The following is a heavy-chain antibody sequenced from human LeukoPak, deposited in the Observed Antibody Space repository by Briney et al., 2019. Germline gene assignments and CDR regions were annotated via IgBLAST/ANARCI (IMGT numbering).Heavy chain of an antibody. CDR2: INHSGST. D-gene: IGHD6-13*01. CDR3: ARLLAAAGKGDYFDY. Sequence: ASETLSLTCAVYGGSFSGYYWSWIRQPPGKGLEWIGEINHSGSTNYNPSLKSRVTISVDTSKNQFSLKLSSVTAADTAVYYCARLLAAAGKGDYFDYWGQGTLVTVSS. CDR1: GGSFSGYY. V-gene: IGHV4-34*01. J-gene: IGHJ4*02.